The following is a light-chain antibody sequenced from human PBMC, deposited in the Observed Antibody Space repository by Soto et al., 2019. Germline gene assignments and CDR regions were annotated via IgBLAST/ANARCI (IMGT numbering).Light chain of an antibody. CDR1: QSISSW. CDR3: QQYNSYSYT. J-gene: IGKJ2*01. Sequence: DIQMTQSPSTLSASVGHRVTITCRASQSISSWLAWYQQKPGKAPKLLIYDASSLESGVPSRFSGSGSGTEFTLTISSLQPDDFATYYCQQYNSYSYTFGQGTKVDIK. CDR2: DAS. V-gene: IGKV1-5*01.